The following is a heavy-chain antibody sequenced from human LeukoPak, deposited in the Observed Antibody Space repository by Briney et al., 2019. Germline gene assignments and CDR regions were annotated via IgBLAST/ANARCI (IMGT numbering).Heavy chain of an antibody. CDR3: ARAGFGELGYFDY. Sequence: SQTLSLTCTVSGGSISSGDYYWSWIRRPPGKGLEWIGYIYYSGSTYYNPSLKSRVTISVDTSKNQFSLKLSSVTAADTAVYYCARAGFGELGYFDYWGQGTLVTVSS. CDR1: GGSISSGDYY. J-gene: IGHJ4*02. V-gene: IGHV4-30-4*01. CDR2: IYYSGST. D-gene: IGHD3-10*01.